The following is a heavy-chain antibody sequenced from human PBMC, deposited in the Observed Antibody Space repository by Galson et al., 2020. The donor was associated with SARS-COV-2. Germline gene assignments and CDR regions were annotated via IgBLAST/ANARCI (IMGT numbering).Heavy chain of an antibody. J-gene: IGHJ4*02. D-gene: IGHD3-22*01. CDR3: ARAYTDYYDTSGDYIYYFDK. CDR1: GYTFTSHD. CDR2: INPNSGNK. Sequence: ASVKVSCKASGYTFTSHDINWVRQATGQGLEWMGWINPNSGNKGYAQKFQGRVTMTMNTSIRTAYMELSSLRPEYTAVYYCARAYTDYYDTSGDYIYYFDKWGQGTLVTVSS. V-gene: IGHV1-8*01.